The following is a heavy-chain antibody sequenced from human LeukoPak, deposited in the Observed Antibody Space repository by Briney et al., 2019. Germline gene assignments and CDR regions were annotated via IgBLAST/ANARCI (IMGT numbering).Heavy chain of an antibody. V-gene: IGHV3-30-3*01. D-gene: IGHD3-16*01. J-gene: IGHJ4*02. CDR1: GFTLSTYA. CDR2: ISYDGTDA. CDR3: ARIRGGPIDY. Sequence: GGSLRLSCAASGFTLSTYAMHWVRQAPAKGLEWVAVISYDGTDAYYADSVKGRFTISRDTSKNSLYLQMNSLRAEDTAVFYCARIRGGPIDYWGQGTLVTVSS.